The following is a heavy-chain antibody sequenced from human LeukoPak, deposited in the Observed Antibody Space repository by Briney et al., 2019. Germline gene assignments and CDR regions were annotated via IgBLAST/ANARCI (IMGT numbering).Heavy chain of an antibody. CDR3: ARDHSKYYFDY. Sequence: GGSLRLSCAASGFTFSNYAIHWVRQAPGKGLEWVAIISYDGRNKYYADSVKGRFTISRDNSKNTLYLQMNSLRAEDTAVYYYARDHSKYYFDYWGQGTLVTVSS. CDR1: GFTFSNYA. CDR2: ISYDGRNK. V-gene: IGHV3-30*04. J-gene: IGHJ4*02.